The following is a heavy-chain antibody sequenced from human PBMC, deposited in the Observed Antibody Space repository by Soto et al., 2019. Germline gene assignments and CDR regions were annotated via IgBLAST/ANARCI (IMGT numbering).Heavy chain of an antibody. D-gene: IGHD4-4*01. CDR2: ISGSGGSA. Sequence: PGGSLRLSCAASGFTFSSHAMSWVRQAPGKGLEWVSGISGSGGSAYYADSVKGRWSISRDNSKNTLFLQMNSLRAEDTAVYYCAKALHSVYCYGMEVWGRGTTVTVSS. CDR3: AKALHSVYCYGMEV. J-gene: IGHJ6*02. V-gene: IGHV3-23*01. CDR1: GFTFSSHA.